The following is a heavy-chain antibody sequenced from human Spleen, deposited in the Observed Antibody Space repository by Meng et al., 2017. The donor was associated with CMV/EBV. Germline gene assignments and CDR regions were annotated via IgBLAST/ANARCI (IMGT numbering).Heavy chain of an antibody. CDR1: GSTFTSYD. J-gene: IGHJ4*02. V-gene: IGHV1-8*03. CDR3: ARGHIRFLEWLDY. D-gene: IGHD3-3*01. Sequence: AYGSTFTSYDISWVRQATGQGLEWMGWMNPNRGNPGYAQKFQGSVTITRNTSISTAYMELSSLRSEDTAVYYCARGHIRFLEWLDYWGQGTLVTVSS. CDR2: MNPNRGNP.